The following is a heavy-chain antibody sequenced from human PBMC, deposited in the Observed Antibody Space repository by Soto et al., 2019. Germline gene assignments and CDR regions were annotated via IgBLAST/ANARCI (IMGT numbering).Heavy chain of an antibody. Sequence: ASVKVSCKASGYTFTGYYMHWVRQAPGHGLEWMGWINPNSGGTNYAQKFQGWVTMTGDTSISTAYMELSRLRSDDTAVYYCARGGQYCSSTSCYTYELNWFDPWGQGTLVTVSS. CDR2: INPNSGGT. CDR1: GYTFTGYY. CDR3: ARGGQYCSSTSCYTYELNWFDP. V-gene: IGHV1-2*04. J-gene: IGHJ5*02. D-gene: IGHD2-2*02.